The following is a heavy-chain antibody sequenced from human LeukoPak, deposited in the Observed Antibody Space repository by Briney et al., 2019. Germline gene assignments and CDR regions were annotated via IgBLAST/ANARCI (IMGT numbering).Heavy chain of an antibody. V-gene: IGHV3-23*01. CDR2: ISGSGGST. CDR1: GFTFSSYA. D-gene: IGHD3-10*01. Sequence: GGSLRLSCAASGFTFSSYAMSWVRQAPGKGLEWVSAISGSGGSTYYADSVKGRFTISRDNSKNTLYLQMNSLRVEDTAVYYCAKRHYYGSGVQFDPWGQGTLVTVSS. J-gene: IGHJ5*02. CDR3: AKRHYYGSGVQFDP.